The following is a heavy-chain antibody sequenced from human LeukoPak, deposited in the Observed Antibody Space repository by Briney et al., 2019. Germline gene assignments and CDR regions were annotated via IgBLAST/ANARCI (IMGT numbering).Heavy chain of an antibody. Sequence: GGSLRLSCVASGFTFSSFWMSWVRQAPGKGLEFVANIDQDGSVRNYVDSVKGRFIISRDNAKNSLYLQMNSLRAEDTAVYYCARGSSGYWGQGTLVTVSS. CDR3: ARGSSGY. J-gene: IGHJ4*02. D-gene: IGHD6-25*01. V-gene: IGHV3-7*01. CDR2: IDQDGSVR. CDR1: GFTFSSFW.